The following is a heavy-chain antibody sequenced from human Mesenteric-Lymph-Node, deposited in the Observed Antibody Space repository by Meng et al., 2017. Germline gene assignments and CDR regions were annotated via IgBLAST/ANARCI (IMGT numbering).Heavy chain of an antibody. Sequence: QVQRGQSGAEVKKPGASVKVSCKASGYTFTNYYSHWVRQAPGQGLEWMGIINTSVGYTSHAQKFQGRVTMTRDPSTSTVHMEVSSLRSADTAVYYCARASRVLGGFDYWGQGTLVTVSS. J-gene: IGHJ4*02. CDR3: ARASRVLGGFDY. CDR2: INTSVGYT. CDR1: GYTFTNYY. V-gene: IGHV1-46*01. D-gene: IGHD3-16*01.